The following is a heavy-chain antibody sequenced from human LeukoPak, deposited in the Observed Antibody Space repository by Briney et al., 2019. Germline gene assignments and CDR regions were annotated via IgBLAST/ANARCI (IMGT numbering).Heavy chain of an antibody. CDR3: AKGRSNYYYFAMDV. D-gene: IGHD3/OR15-3a*01. J-gene: IGHJ6*02. CDR1: GFTFDDYA. Sequence: GGSLRLSCAASGFTFDDYAMHWVRQAPGKGLEWVSGINWNSGGIRYADSVKGRFAISRDNAKNSLYLQVNSLRVEDTAFYYCAKGRSNYYYFAMDVWSQGTTVTVSS. V-gene: IGHV3-9*01. CDR2: INWNSGGI.